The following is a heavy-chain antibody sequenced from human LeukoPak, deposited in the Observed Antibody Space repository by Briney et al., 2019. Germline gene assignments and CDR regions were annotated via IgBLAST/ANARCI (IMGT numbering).Heavy chain of an antibody. CDR2: ISGSGGST. CDR1: GFTFSNYG. CDR3: ARVSYYYDSSGYYQSAFDI. Sequence: PGGTLRLSCAASGFTFSNYGMSWVRQAPGKGLEWVSAISGSGGSTYYADSVKGRFTISRDNAKNSLYLQMNSLRAEDTAVYYRARVSYYYDSSGYYQSAFDIWGQGTMVTVSS. D-gene: IGHD3-22*01. V-gene: IGHV3-23*01. J-gene: IGHJ3*02.